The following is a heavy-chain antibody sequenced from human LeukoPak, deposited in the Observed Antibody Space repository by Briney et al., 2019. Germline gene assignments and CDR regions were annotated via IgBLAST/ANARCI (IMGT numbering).Heavy chain of an antibody. J-gene: IGHJ6*02. D-gene: IGHD6-13*01. CDR3: ARDRVAAAVPPGVRYYYYGMDV. CDR2: ISAYNGNT. V-gene: IGHV1-18*01. CDR1: GYTFTSYG. Sequence: GASVKVSCKASGYTFTSYGISWVRQAPGQGLEWMGWISAYNGNTNYAQKFQGRVTITADESTSTAYMELSSLRSEDTAVYYCARDRVAAAVPPGVRYYYYGMDVWGQGTTVTVSS.